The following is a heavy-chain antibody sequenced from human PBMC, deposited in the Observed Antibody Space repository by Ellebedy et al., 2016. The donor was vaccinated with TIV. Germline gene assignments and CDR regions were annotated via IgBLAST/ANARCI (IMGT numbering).Heavy chain of an antibody. CDR1: GYIFLNYG. CDR2: LSTYNGDT. D-gene: IGHD5-12*01. CDR3: PRALGWGGFEAFYGLDA. J-gene: IGHJ6*02. V-gene: IGHV1-18*04. Sequence: AASVKVSCKASGYIFLNYGINWVRQAPGQGLEWMGWLSTYNGDTKYAQDVEGRLTLTTDTSTSTAYMEMRSLRSDDTAVYYCPRALGWGGFEAFYGLDAWGQGTPVTVSS.